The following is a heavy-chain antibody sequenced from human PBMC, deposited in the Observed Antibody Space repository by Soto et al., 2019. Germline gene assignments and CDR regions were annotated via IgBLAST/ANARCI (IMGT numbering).Heavy chain of an antibody. CDR1: GGTFSSYT. D-gene: IGHD3-22*01. CDR2: IIPILGIA. J-gene: IGHJ6*02. CDR3: ATFYDSSSMDV. Sequence: QVQLVQSGAEVKKPGSSVKVSCKASGGTFSSYTISWVRQAPGQGLEWMGRIIPILGIANYAQKFQGRVTXTXXKSTSTAYMELSSLRSEDTAVYYCATFYDSSSMDVWGQGTTVTVSS. V-gene: IGHV1-69*02.